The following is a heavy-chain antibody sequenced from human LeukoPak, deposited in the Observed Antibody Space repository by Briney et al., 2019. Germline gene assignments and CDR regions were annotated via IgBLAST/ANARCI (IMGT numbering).Heavy chain of an antibody. J-gene: IGHJ3*02. Sequence: GASLQISCKGSGYIFTSYWIGWVRQVPGKGLEWMGIIYPGDSDTRYSPSFQGQVTISADKSNSTAYLQWSSLKASDTAMYYCARHCCPRDGYSDFDIWGQGTMVTVSS. CDR2: IYPGDSDT. D-gene: IGHD5-24*01. CDR3: ARHCCPRDGYSDFDI. V-gene: IGHV5-51*01. CDR1: GYIFTSYW.